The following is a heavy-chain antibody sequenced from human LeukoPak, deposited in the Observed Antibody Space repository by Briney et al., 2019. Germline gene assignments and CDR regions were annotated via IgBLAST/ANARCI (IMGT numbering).Heavy chain of an antibody. Sequence: GGSLRLSCAASGFTFTSYVMSWVRQAPGKGLEWGSAIIGSGHNTYYADSVKGRFTISRDNSKNTLYLQMNSLRAEDTAVYYCAKRGPAGAGKSPDYFDYWGQGTLVTVSS. CDR2: IIGSGHNT. J-gene: IGHJ4*02. CDR3: AKRGPAGAGKSPDYFDY. CDR1: GFTFTSYV. D-gene: IGHD6-19*01. V-gene: IGHV3-23*01.